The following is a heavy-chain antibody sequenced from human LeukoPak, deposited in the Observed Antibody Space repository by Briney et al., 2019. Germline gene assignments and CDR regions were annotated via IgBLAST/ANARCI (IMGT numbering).Heavy chain of an antibody. CDR1: GGSISSSSHY. CDR2: IHYSGST. V-gene: IGHV4-39*07. CDR3: ARDDAGGTMNY. D-gene: IGHD1-26*01. Sequence: SETLSLTCTVSGGSISSSSHYRGWIRQPPGKGLEGIGTIHYSGSTYYNPSLKSRVTLSVDTSKNQFSLKLSSVTAADTAVYYCARDDAGGTMNYWGQGTLVTVSS. J-gene: IGHJ4*02.